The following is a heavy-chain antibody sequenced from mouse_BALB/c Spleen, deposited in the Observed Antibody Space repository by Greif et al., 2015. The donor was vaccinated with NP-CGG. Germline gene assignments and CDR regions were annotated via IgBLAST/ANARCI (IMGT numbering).Heavy chain of an antibody. J-gene: IGHJ2*01. CDR3: ARAITYYFDY. D-gene: IGHD2-4*01. Sequence: QVQLQQPGAELVKPGASVKLSCKASGYTFTSYWMHWVKQRPGQGLEWIGEINPSNGRTNYNEKFKSKATLTVDKSSSTAYMQLSSLTSEDSAVYYCARAITYYFDYWGQGTTLTVSS. CDR1: GYTFTSYW. V-gene: IGHV1S81*02. CDR2: INPSNGRT.